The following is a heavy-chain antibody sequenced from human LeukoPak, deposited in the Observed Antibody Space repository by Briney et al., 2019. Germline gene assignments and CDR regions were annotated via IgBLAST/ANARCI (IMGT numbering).Heavy chain of an antibody. CDR1: GFTVSSNY. D-gene: IGHD2-15*01. Sequence: GGSLRLSCAASGFTVSSNYMSWVRQAPRKGLVWVSRISTDGYTTDYADFVQGRFTASRDNTKNTWSLEMNSLRAEDTAVYYCVVGGSPGYWGQGTLVTVSS. V-gene: IGHV3-74*01. CDR2: ISTDGYTT. CDR3: VVGGSPGY. J-gene: IGHJ4*02.